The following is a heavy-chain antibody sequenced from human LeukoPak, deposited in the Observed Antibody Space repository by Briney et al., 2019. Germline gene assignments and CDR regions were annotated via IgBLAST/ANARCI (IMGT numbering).Heavy chain of an antibody. CDR3: AREGEKGDGYNHGLDY. Sequence: GGSLRLSCATSGFTVSSRYMSWIRQAPGKGLEWVAVLRKVGTTFYTDSVKGRFTISRDTSKNTLNLQINSLRAEDTAVYYCAREGEKGDGYNHGLDYWGQGTLVTVSS. J-gene: IGHJ4*02. V-gene: IGHV3-53*01. CDR2: LRKVGTT. D-gene: IGHD5-24*01. CDR1: GFTVSSRY.